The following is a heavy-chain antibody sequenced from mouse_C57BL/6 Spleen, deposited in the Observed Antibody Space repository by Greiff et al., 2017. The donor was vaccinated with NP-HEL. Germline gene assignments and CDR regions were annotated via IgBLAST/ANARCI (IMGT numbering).Heavy chain of an antibody. J-gene: IGHJ2*01. CDR1: GYTFTDYY. CDR3: ARRLRVYFDY. D-gene: IGHD1-1*01. CDR2: INPNNGGT. Sequence: VQLQQSGPELVKPGASVKISCKASGYTFTDYYMNWVKQSHGKSLEWIGDINPNNGGTSYNQKFKGKATLTVDKSSSTAYMELRSLTSEDSAVYYCARRLRVYFDYWGQGTTLTVSS. V-gene: IGHV1-26*01.